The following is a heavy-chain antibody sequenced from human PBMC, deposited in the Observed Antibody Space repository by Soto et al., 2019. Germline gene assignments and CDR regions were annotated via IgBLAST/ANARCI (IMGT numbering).Heavy chain of an antibody. CDR1: GGTFSSYA. Sequence: QEQLVQSGAEVKKPGSSVKVSCKASGGTFSSYAISWVRQAPGQGLEWMGGIIPIFGTANYAQKFQGRVTITADESTGTAYMELSSLRSEDTAVYYCARAGDCSSTSCYGYYYYGMDVWGQGTTVTVSS. J-gene: IGHJ6*02. CDR3: ARAGDCSSTSCYGYYYYGMDV. CDR2: IIPIFGTA. V-gene: IGHV1-69*01. D-gene: IGHD2-2*01.